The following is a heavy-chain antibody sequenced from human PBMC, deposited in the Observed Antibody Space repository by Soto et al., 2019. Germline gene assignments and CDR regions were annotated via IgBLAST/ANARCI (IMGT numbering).Heavy chain of an antibody. V-gene: IGHV3-21*01. J-gene: IGHJ4*02. CDR2: ISSSTSYM. CDR3: ARFRRDGYNLDY. Sequence: EVQLVESGGGLVKPGGSLRLSCAASGFTFSSYSMNWVRQAPGKGLEWVSSISSSTSYMYYADSVKGRFTISRDNARNSLYLHMTSLRAEDTAVYYCARFRRDGYNLDYWGQGTLVTVSS. D-gene: IGHD5-12*01. CDR1: GFTFSSYS.